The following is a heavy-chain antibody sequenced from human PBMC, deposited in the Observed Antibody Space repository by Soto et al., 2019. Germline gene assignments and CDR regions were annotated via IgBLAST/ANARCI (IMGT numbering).Heavy chain of an antibody. D-gene: IGHD3-9*01. V-gene: IGHV3-23*01. J-gene: IGHJ1*01. Sequence: GGSLRLSCAASGFTFSSYAMSWVRQAPGKGLEWVSAISGSGGSTYYADSVKGRFTISRDNSKNTLYLQMNSLRAEDTAVYYCAKLGVLRYFGWLSEADYRAQGTLLTVFS. CDR2: ISGSGGST. CDR3: AKLGVLRYFGWLSEADY. CDR1: GFTFSSYA.